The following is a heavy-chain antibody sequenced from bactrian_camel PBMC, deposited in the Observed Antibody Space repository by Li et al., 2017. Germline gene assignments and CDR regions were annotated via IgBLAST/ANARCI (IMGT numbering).Heavy chain of an antibody. D-gene: IGHD2*01. CDR3: AAFCSGGYWSFKY. CDR1: GFTFASYC. Sequence: VQLVESGGGSVEAGGSLRLSCAASGFTFASYCMFWVRQLPGKGLERVSSINVGGDTTNYADSVRGRFAISRGNAKNTVYLQMNSLKPEDTAMYYCAAFCSGGYWSFKYWGQGTQVTVS. J-gene: IGHJ4*01. CDR2: INVGGDTT. V-gene: IGHV3S1*01.